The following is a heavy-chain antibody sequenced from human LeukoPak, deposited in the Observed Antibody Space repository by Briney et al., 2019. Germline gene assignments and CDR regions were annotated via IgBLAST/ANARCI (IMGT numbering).Heavy chain of an antibody. J-gene: IGHJ4*02. Sequence: SETLSLTCTVSGGSISSYYWSWIRQPPGKGLEWIGYIYYSGRTSYNPSLKSRVTISVDTSKNQFSLKLSSVTAADTAVYYCARNHLGDFDYWGQGTLVTVSS. V-gene: IGHV4-59*01. CDR3: ARNHLGDFDY. CDR1: GGSISSYY. CDR2: IYYSGRT.